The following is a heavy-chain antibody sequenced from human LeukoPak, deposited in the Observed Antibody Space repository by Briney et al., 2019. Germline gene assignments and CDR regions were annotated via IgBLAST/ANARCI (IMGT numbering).Heavy chain of an antibody. Sequence: GGSLRLSCAASGFTFSDYYMSWLRQAPGKGLEWVSYISSSGSTIYYADSVKGRFTISRDNDKNSLYLQMNSLRAEDTAVYYCARDSTPDYDSSGYYSDAFDIWGQGTMVTVSS. V-gene: IGHV3-11*04. CDR3: ARDSTPDYDSSGYYSDAFDI. J-gene: IGHJ3*02. CDR1: GFTFSDYY. CDR2: ISSSGSTI. D-gene: IGHD3-22*01.